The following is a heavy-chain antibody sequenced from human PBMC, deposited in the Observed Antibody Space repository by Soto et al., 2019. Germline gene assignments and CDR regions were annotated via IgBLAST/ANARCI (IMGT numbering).Heavy chain of an antibody. J-gene: IGHJ6*02. D-gene: IGHD6-13*01. CDR3: ARDKSGSSPPQNYYYYYGMDV. CDR1: GGTFSSYA. V-gene: IGHV1-69*13. CDR2: IIPIFGTA. Sequence: SVKVSCKASGGTFSSYAISWVRQAPGQGLEWMGGIIPIFGTANYAQKFQGRVTITADESTSTAYMELSILRSEDTAVYDCARDKSGSSPPQNYYYYYGMDVWGQGTTVTVSS.